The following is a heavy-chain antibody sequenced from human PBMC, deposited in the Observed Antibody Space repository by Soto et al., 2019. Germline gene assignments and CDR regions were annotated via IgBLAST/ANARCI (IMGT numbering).Heavy chain of an antibody. CDR1: GGSISSGGYY. J-gene: IGHJ2*01. CDR2: IYYSGST. Sequence: SETLSLICTVSGGSISSGGYYWSWIRQHPGKGLEWIGYIYYSGSTYYNPSLKSRVTISVDTSKNQFSLKLSSVTAADTAVYYCARGYQLHTRVGRTGWYFDLWGRGTLVTVSS. D-gene: IGHD2-2*01. CDR3: ARGYQLHTRVGRTGWYFDL. V-gene: IGHV4-31*03.